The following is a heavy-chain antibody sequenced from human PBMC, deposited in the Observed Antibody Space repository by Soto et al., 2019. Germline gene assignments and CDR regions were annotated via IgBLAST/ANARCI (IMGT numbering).Heavy chain of an antibody. Sequence: GGSLRLSCAASGFTFSSYAMHWVRQAPGKGLEWVAVISYDGSNKYYADSVKGRFTISRDNSKNTLYLQMNSLRAEDTAVYYCARATNGGNSGIYYYYYGMDVWGQGTTVTVSS. D-gene: IGHD2-21*02. CDR2: ISYDGSNK. J-gene: IGHJ6*02. CDR3: ARATNGGNSGIYYYYYGMDV. V-gene: IGHV3-30-3*01. CDR1: GFTFSSYA.